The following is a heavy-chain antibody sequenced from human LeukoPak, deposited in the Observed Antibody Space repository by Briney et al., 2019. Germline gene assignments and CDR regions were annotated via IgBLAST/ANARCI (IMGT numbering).Heavy chain of an antibody. CDR2: IYYSGST. Sequence: SETLSLTCTVSGGSISSDAYYWSWIRQHPGKGLEWIGYIYYSGSTYYNPSLKSRVTISIDTSRNQFSLNLSSVTAADTAVYYCARATAGKHYFDFWGQGTLVTVSS. J-gene: IGHJ4*02. V-gene: IGHV4-31*03. CDR3: ARATAGKHYFDF. D-gene: IGHD6-13*01. CDR1: GGSISSDAYY.